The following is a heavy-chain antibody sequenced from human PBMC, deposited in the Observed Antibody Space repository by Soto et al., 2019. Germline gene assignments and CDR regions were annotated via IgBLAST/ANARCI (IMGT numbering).Heavy chain of an antibody. CDR1: GFTFDTYD. D-gene: IGHD1-1*01. CDR3: ARVTPGNNLYYFSGLDF. V-gene: IGHV3-30-3*01. Sequence: GGSLRLSCVAPGFTFDTYDIHWVRQAPGKGLQWVALISYEGSNTYYADSVRGRFTISRDNSKNTLYLQMNTLRPEDTGVYYCARVTPGNNLYYFSGLDFWGQGTSVTVSS. CDR2: ISYEGSNT. J-gene: IGHJ6*02.